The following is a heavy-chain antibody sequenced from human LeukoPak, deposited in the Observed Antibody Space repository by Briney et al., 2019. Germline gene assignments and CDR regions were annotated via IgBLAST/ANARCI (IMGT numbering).Heavy chain of an antibody. CDR2: IYHSGST. CDR3: ARGNTMVRGVIITLPWFDP. V-gene: IGHV4-30-2*01. Sequence: SQTLSLTCAVSGGSISSGGYSWSWIRQPPGKGLEWIGYIYHSGSTYYNPSLKSRFTISVDRSKNQFSLKLSSVTAADTAVYYCARGNTMVRGVIITLPWFDPWGQGTLVTVSS. CDR1: GGSISSGGYS. J-gene: IGHJ5*02. D-gene: IGHD3-10*01.